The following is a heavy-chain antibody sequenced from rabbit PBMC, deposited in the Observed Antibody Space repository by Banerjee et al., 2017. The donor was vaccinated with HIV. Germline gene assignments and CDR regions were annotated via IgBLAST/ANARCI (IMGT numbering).Heavy chain of an antibody. CDR3: ARDLAGVIGWNFGL. V-gene: IGHV1S45*01. Sequence: QEQLEESGGDLVKPGASLTLTCTASGFDLSSYYYMCWVRQAPGKGLEWIACIYAGSSGSSGSTYYASWAKGRFTISRSTSLNTVTLQMTSLTAADTATYFCARDLAGVIGWNFGLWGPGTLVTVS. D-gene: IGHD4-1*01. J-gene: IGHJ4*01. CDR2: IYAGSSGSSGST. CDR1: GFDLSSYYY.